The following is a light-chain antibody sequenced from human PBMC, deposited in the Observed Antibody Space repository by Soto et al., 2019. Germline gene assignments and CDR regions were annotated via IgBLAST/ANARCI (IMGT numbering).Light chain of an antibody. J-gene: IGLJ1*01. Sequence: QSVLTQPASVSGSPGQLITISCTGTSSDVGDYNSVSWYQQHPGKAPKLMIYEVSNRPSGVSNRFSGSKSGNTASLTISGLQAEDAADYYCSSYTSSSTYVFGTGTKVTVL. CDR2: EVS. CDR3: SSYTSSSTYV. CDR1: SSDVGDYNS. V-gene: IGLV2-14*01.